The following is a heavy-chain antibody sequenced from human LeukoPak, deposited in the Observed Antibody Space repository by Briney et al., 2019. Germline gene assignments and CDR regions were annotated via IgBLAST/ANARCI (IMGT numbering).Heavy chain of an antibody. J-gene: IGHJ4*02. Sequence: GGSLRLSCAASGFTFSSSAMSWVRQVPGKGLEWVSGISASGGSTSYADSVRGQFTISRDNSKNTLYLQVNSLRAEDTAVYYCAKGGKWDVTPFDYWGQGTLVTVSS. D-gene: IGHD1-26*01. V-gene: IGHV3-23*01. CDR2: ISASGGST. CDR1: GFTFSSSA. CDR3: AKGGKWDVTPFDY.